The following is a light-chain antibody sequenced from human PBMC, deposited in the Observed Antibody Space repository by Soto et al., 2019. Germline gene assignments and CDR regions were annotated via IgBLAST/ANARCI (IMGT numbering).Light chain of an antibody. CDR1: QNIDNK. CDR2: DAS. V-gene: IGKV3-15*01. J-gene: IGKJ1*01. CDR3: QQFHYWWT. Sequence: EIVMTQSPATLSVSPGERATLSCRASQNIDNKLVWYQQEPGQVPRLLIYDASTRATGIPARFSGSGSGTEFTLTISSLHSEDFAFYYCQQFHYWWTFGQGTKVDIK.